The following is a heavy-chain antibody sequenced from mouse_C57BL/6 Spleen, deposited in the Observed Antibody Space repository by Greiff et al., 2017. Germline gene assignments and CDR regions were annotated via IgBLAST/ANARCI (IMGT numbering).Heavy chain of an antibody. CDR1: GFTFSSYG. J-gene: IGHJ2*01. D-gene: IGHD2-4*01. CDR2: ISSGGSYT. Sequence: EVQVVESGGDLVKPGGSLKLSCAASGFTFSSYGMSWVRQTPDKRLEWVATISSGGSYTYYPDSVKGRFTISRDNAKNTLYLQMSSLKSEDTAMYYCARNVYDYDGDYFDYWGQGTTLTVSS. CDR3: ARNVYDYDGDYFDY. V-gene: IGHV5-6*01.